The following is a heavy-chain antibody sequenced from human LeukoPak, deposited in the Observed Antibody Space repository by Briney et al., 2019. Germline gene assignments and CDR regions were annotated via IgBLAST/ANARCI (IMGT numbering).Heavy chain of an antibody. CDR1: GGSFSGYY. Sequence: PSETLSLTCAVYGGSFSGYYWSWIRQPPGEGLEWIGEINHSGSTNYNPSLKSRVTISVDTSKNQFSLKLSSVTAADTAVYYCARGPHGYCSSTSCLTHDYWGQGTLVTVSS. CDR3: ARGPHGYCSSTSCLTHDY. CDR2: INHSGST. V-gene: IGHV4-34*01. J-gene: IGHJ4*02. D-gene: IGHD2-2*03.